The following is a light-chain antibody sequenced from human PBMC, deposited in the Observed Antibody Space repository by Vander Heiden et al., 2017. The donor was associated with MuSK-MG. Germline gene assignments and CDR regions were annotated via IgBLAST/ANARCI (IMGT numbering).Light chain of an antibody. CDR2: WAS. CDR1: QSVLYSSNNKNY. J-gene: IGKJ1*01. V-gene: IGKV4-1*01. Sequence: DIVMTQSPDSLAVSLGERATINCKSSQSVLYSSNNKNYLAWYQQKPGQPPKLLIYWASTRESGVPDCFSGSGSGTDFTLTISSLQAEDVAVYYCQQEDSTPYTFGQGTKVEIK. CDR3: QQEDSTPYT.